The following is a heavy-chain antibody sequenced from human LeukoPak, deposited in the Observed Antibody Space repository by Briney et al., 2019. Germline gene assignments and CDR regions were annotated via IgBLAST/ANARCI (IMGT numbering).Heavy chain of an antibody. V-gene: IGHV3-23*01. CDR3: ARDRSPHYYDSSGYGAFNV. CDR1: GFVFNTFA. D-gene: IGHD3-22*01. Sequence: GGSLRLSCTSPGFVFNTFAMNWVRQAPGKGLEWVSGISASGSRTYYGGAAKGRFTISRDDSKNMLFLDMNNLRAEDTARYFCARDRSPHYYDSSGYGAFNVWGQGTMVTVSS. J-gene: IGHJ3*01. CDR2: ISASGSRT.